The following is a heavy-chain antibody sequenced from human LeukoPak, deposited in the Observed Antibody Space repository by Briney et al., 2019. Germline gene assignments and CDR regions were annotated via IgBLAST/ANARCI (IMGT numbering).Heavy chain of an antibody. J-gene: IGHJ6*02. D-gene: IGHD6-19*01. CDR2: VTANAGDT. Sequence: GGSLRLSCAASGFTFSNYAMSWVRQAPGKGLEWVSAVTANAGDTYHADSVKGRFTISRDNTKNTLYLEMSSLRAEDTAVYYCARRRVAVAGTGGYYYYYGMDVWGQGTTVTVSS. V-gene: IGHV3-23*01. CDR1: GFTFSNYA. CDR3: ARRRVAVAGTGGYYYYYGMDV.